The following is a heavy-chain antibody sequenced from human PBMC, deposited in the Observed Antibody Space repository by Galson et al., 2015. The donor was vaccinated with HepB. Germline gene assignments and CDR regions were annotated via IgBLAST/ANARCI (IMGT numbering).Heavy chain of an antibody. J-gene: IGHJ4*02. CDR2: AYYRSNGDN. Sequence: CASSGDSVSSNSAAWNWIRQSPSRGLEWLGRAYYRSNGDNDYAESVKSRITINPDTSKNQFSLQLNSVIPEDTAVYYCARDRKSASGSNPLDNWGQGTLVTISS. D-gene: IGHD3-10*01. V-gene: IGHV6-1*01. CDR3: ARDRKSASGSNPLDN. CDR1: GDSVSSNSAA.